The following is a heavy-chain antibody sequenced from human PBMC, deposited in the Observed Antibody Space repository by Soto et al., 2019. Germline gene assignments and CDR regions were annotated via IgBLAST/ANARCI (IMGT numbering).Heavy chain of an antibody. CDR2: IYHSGST. CDR1: GGSISSGGYS. V-gene: IGHV4-30-2*01. Sequence: QLQLQESGSGLVKPSQTLSLTCAVSGGSISSGGYSWSWIRQPPGQGLEWIGYIYHSGSTYYNPSLKGRVTISVDRSKNQFSLKLSSVTAADTAVYYCARAGGLGAVAADYWGQGTLVTVSS. J-gene: IGHJ4*02. CDR3: ARAGGLGAVAADY. D-gene: IGHD6-19*01.